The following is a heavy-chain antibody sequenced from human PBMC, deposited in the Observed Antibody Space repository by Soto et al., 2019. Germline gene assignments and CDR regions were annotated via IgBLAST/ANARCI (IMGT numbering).Heavy chain of an antibody. D-gene: IGHD2-15*01. V-gene: IGHV4-39*01. CDR1: GGSISSSSYY. CDR3: ASIAAHRRVYYRDGIDV. CDR2: IYYSGST. Sequence: SETLSLTCTVSGGSISSSSYYWGWIRQPPGKGLEWIGSIYYSGSTYYNPSLKSRVTISVDTSKNQFSLKLSSVTAADTAVYYCASIAAHRRVYYRDGIDVWGQRTT. J-gene: IGHJ6*02.